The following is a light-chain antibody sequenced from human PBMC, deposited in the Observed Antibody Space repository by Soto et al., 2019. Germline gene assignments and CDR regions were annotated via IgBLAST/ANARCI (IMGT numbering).Light chain of an antibody. CDR1: QDINYY. J-gene: IGKJ3*01. CDR3: QQLDNNPRT. V-gene: IGKV1-9*01. Sequence: IQLTQSPSSLSASVGDRVTITCRASQDINYYLAWYQQKPGTAPKLLIYAASTLQSGVPSRFSGSGSGTDFTLTISSLQPEDFATYYCQQLDNNPRTFGPGTKVDIK. CDR2: AAS.